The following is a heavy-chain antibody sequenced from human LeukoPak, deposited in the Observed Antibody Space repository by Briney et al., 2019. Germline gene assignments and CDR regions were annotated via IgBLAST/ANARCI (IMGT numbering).Heavy chain of an antibody. J-gene: IGHJ3*02. Sequence: SQTLSLTCAVSGGSISSGGYSWSWIRQPPGKGLEWIGYIYHSGSTYYNPSPKSRVTISVDRSKNQFSLKLSSVTAADTAVYYCARGTAFDIWGQGTMVTVSS. CDR1: GGSISSGGYS. CDR3: ARGTAFDI. V-gene: IGHV4-30-2*01. CDR2: IYHSGST.